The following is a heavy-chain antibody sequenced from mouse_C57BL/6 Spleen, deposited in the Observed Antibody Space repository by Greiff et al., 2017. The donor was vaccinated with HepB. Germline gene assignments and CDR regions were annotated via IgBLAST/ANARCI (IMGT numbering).Heavy chain of an antibody. CDR2: IDPETGGT. V-gene: IGHV1-15*01. Sequence: QVQLQQSGAELVRPGASVTLSCKASGYTFTDYEMHWVKQTPVHGLEWIGAIDPETGGTAYNQKFKGKAILTADKSSSTAYMELRSLTSKDSAVYYCTRSIYYGFMDYWGQGTSVTVSS. J-gene: IGHJ4*01. D-gene: IGHD2-1*01. CDR1: GYTFTDYE. CDR3: TRSIYYGFMDY.